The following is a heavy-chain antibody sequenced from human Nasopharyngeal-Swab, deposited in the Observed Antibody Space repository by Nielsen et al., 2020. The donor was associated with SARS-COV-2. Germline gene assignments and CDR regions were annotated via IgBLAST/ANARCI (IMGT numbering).Heavy chain of an antibody. Sequence: GESLKISCKGSGYSFTSYWIGWVCQMPGKGLEWMGIIYPGDSDTRYSPSFQGQVTISADKSISTAYLQWSSLKASDTAMYYCARRGSGSHGYYYGMDVWGQGTTVTVSS. CDR2: IYPGDSDT. V-gene: IGHV5-51*01. CDR1: GYSFTSYW. J-gene: IGHJ6*02. CDR3: ARRGSGSHGYYYGMDV. D-gene: IGHD1-26*01.